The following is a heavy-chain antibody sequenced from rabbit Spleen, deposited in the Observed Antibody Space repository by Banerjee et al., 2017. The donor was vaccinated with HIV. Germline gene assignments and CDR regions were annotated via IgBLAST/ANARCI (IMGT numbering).Heavy chain of an antibody. CDR2: IYAAKGST. Sequence: QELVESAGGLVQPGGSLKLSCKASGFTLSSYYMNWVRQAPGKGLEWIGIIYAAKGSTDYASWVNGRFTISSDNAQSTVDLKMTSLTAADTATYFCARAIVPWLGLTRLDLWGPGTLVTVS. CDR3: ARAIVPWLGLTRLDL. CDR1: GFTLSSYY. J-gene: IGHJ3*01. D-gene: IGHD4-1*01. V-gene: IGHV1S7*01.